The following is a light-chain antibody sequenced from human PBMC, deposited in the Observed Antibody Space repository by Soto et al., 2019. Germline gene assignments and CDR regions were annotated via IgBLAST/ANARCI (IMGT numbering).Light chain of an antibody. Sequence: QSALTQPASVSGSPGQSITISCTGTSSYVGSYNLVSWYQQHPGKAPKLMIYEVSKRPSGVSNRFSGSKSGNTASLTISGLQAEDEADYYCCSYAGSSTSWVFGGGTQLTVL. CDR3: CSYAGSSTSWV. CDR1: SSYVGSYNL. V-gene: IGLV2-23*02. CDR2: EVS. J-gene: IGLJ7*01.